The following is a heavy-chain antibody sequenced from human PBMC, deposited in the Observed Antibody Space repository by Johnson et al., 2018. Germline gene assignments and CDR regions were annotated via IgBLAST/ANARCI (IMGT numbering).Heavy chain of an antibody. D-gene: IGHD5-18*01. CDR2: INNDGSGT. J-gene: IGHJ3*02. CDR3: ARVGYTYGYLGDAFDI. CDR1: GFTFSSYG. V-gene: IGHV3-64*01. Sequence: VQLVQSGGGVVQPGRSLRLSCAASGFTFSSYGMHWVRQAPGERPEYVSAINNDGSGTYYANSVKGRFTISRDNSKNTLSLQMGSLRPEDMAGYYCARVGYTYGYLGDAFDIWGQGTRVIVSS.